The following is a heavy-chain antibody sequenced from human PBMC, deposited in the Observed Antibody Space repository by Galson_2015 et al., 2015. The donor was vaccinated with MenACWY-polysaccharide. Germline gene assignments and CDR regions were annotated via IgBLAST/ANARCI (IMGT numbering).Heavy chain of an antibody. D-gene: IGHD2-2*02. J-gene: IGHJ4*02. Sequence: SLRLSCAASGFTFSSYWMHWVRHAPGKGLVWVSRIKSDGNSTSYADSVRGRFTISRDNAKNTLYLQMNSLRDEDPAIYYCARAGDWGNSSCSTDSWTQGPAVTVSA. CDR2: IKSDGNST. CDR1: GFTFSSYW. V-gene: IGHV3-74*01. CDR3: ARAGDWGNSSCSTDS.